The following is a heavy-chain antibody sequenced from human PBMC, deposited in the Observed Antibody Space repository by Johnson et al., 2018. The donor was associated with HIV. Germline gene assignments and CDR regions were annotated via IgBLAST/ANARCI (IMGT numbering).Heavy chain of an antibody. D-gene: IGHD1-7*01. CDR3: ARYEGNYVAFDI. J-gene: IGHJ3*02. Sequence: QVQLVESGGGVVQPGRSLTLSCAPSGFAFSIYAMHWVRQAPGKGLEWVAVISYHGSDKIYADSVKGRFTVSRDNSKNSLYLQMNSLRAEDTAVYYCARYEGNYVAFDIWGQGTMVTVSS. CDR2: ISYHGSDK. V-gene: IGHV3-30-3*01. CDR1: GFAFSIYA.